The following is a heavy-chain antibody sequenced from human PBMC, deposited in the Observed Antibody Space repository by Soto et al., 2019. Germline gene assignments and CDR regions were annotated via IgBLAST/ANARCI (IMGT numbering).Heavy chain of an antibody. V-gene: IGHV4-4*07. J-gene: IGHJ6*02. Sequence: KASETLSLTCSVSGGSITSYYWSWIRQPAGKGLEWLGRVYQTGSINYNPSLQSRVIMSVDTSRNQVSLKLSSVTAADTAVYYCARERRAMVTGYYYYGMDVWVQGATVTVSS. CDR3: ARERRAMVTGYYYYGMDV. D-gene: IGHD5-18*01. CDR1: GGSITSYY. CDR2: VYQTGSI.